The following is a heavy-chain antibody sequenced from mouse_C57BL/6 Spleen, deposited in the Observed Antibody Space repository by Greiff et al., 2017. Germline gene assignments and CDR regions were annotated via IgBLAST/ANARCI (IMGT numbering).Heavy chain of an antibody. CDR3: ARNYGSSWVYWYFDV. V-gene: IGHV3-6*01. CDR2: ISYDGSN. CDR1: GYSITSGYY. D-gene: IGHD1-1*01. Sequence: EVQLQESGPGLVKPSQSLSLTCSVTGYSITSGYYWNWIRQFPGNKLEWMGYISYDGSNNYNPSLKNRISITRDTSKNQFCLKLNSVTTEDTATYDCARNYGSSWVYWYFDVWGTGTTVTVSS. J-gene: IGHJ1*03.